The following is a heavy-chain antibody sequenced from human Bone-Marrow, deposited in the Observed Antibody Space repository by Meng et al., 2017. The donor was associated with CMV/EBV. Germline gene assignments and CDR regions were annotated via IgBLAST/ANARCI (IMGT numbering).Heavy chain of an antibody. Sequence: SETLSLTCTVSGGSISSGDYYWSWIRQPPGKGLEWIGYIYYSGSTYYNPSLKSRVTISVDTSKNQFSLKLSSVTAADTAVYYCARDPLVVVVPAATDLWGRGTLVTVS. CDR1: GGSISSGDYY. V-gene: IGHV4-30-4*08. CDR3: ARDPLVVVVPAATDL. J-gene: IGHJ2*01. D-gene: IGHD2-2*01. CDR2: IYYSGST.